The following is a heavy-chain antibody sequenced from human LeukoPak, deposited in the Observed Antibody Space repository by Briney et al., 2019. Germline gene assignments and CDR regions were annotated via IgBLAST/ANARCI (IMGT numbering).Heavy chain of an antibody. J-gene: IGHJ3*02. CDR2: IHSGGST. D-gene: IGHD5-12*01. V-gene: IGHV3-53*04. Sequence: PGGSLRLSCAASDFTVSSYFMSWVRQAPGKGLEWVSVIHSGGSTLYADSVKGRFTISRHNSKNTLYLQVNSLRPEDTAVYFCARGGSSGNDYSSFDIWGQGTMVTVSS. CDR1: DFTVSSYF. CDR3: ARGGSSGNDYSSFDI.